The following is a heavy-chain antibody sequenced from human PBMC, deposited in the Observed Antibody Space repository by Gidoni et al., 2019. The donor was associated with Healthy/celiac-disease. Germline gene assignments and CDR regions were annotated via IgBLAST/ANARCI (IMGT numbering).Heavy chain of an antibody. CDR2: ISSSGSTI. Sequence: EVQLVESGGGLVQPGGSLRPSCAASGFTFSSYEMNWIRQAPGKGLAWVSYISSSGSTIYYADSVKGRFTISRDNAKNSLYLQMNSLRAEDTAVYYCARERGGDYYDSSGYFLSAFDIWGQGTMVTVSS. CDR1: GFTFSSYE. CDR3: ARERGGDYYDSSGYFLSAFDI. D-gene: IGHD3-22*01. J-gene: IGHJ3*02. V-gene: IGHV3-48*03.